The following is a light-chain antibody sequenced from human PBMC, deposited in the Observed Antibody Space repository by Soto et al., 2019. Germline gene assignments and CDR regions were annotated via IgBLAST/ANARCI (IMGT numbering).Light chain of an antibody. J-gene: IGKJ1*01. CDR2: AAS. CDR1: QSISSY. Sequence: DIQMTQSPSSLSASVGDRVTITCRASQSISSYLNWYQQKPGKAPKLLIYAASSLQSGVPSRFSGSGSGTDFILTSSRLQHEDFATYYWQQSYGRLSWTFGQWTRVEIK. CDR3: QQSYGRLSWT. V-gene: IGKV1-39*01.